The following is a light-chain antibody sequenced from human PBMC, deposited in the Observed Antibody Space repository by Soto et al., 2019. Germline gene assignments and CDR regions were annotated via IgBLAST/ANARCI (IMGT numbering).Light chain of an antibody. CDR3: MQDPQTPPYT. Sequence: DIVMPQSPLSLPVTPGESASISCRSSQSLLHSNGYNYVAWYLQKPGQSPKLLIYLGSLRAGGVPDRFSGSGSGTEFTLKISRMEAEDVGVYYCMQDPQTPPYTFGPGTKVEIK. CDR2: LGS. CDR1: QSLLHSNGYNY. V-gene: IGKV2-28*01. J-gene: IGKJ2*01.